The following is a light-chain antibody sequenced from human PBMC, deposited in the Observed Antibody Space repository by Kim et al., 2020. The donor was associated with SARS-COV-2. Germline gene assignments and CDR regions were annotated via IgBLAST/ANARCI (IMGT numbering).Light chain of an antibody. CDR2: GAS. J-gene: IGKJ1*01. CDR3: QQYGSLPWT. V-gene: IGKV3-20*01. CDR1: QSVRSNY. Sequence: EIVLTQSPGTLSLSPGERATLSCGASQSVRSNYLAWYQQKPGQAPRLLIYGASSRATGIPDRFSGSGSGTDFTLTIIRLEPGDFAVYYCQQYGSLPWTFAQGTKVDIK.